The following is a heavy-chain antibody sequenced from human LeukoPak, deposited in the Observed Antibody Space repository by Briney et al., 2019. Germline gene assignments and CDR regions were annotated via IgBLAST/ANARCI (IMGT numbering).Heavy chain of an antibody. CDR1: GFTFSSYA. D-gene: IGHD3-22*01. CDR2: ISGSGGST. Sequence: GGSLRLSCAASGFTFSSYAMSWVRQAPGKGLEWVSAISGSGGSTYYADSVKGRFTISRDNSKNTLYLQMNSLRAEDTAVYYCAKDRRRFKAFTMIVVVNDACDIWGQGTMVTVSS. V-gene: IGHV3-23*01. CDR3: AKDRRRFKAFTMIVVVNDACDI. J-gene: IGHJ3*02.